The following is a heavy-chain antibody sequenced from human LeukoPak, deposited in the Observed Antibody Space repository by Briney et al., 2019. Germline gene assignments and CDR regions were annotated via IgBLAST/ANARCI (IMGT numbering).Heavy chain of an antibody. D-gene: IGHD3-10*01. V-gene: IGHV4-39*01. CDR1: GGSISSSSYY. Sequence: SETLSLTCTVSGGSISSSSYYWSWIRQPPGKGLEWIGEINHSGSTNYNPSLKSRVTISVDTSKNQFSLKLSSVTAADTAVYYCARHFSYGEEGFDYWGQGTLVTVSS. J-gene: IGHJ4*02. CDR3: ARHFSYGEEGFDY. CDR2: INHSGST.